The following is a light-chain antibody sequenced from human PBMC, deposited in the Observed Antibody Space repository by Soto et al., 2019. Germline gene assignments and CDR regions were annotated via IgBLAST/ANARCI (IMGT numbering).Light chain of an antibody. V-gene: IGKV2-28*01. J-gene: IGKJ1*01. CDR3: MQALQTPRT. Sequence: DIVMTQSPLSLPVTPGEPASISCRSSQSLLHSNGYNYWDWYLQKPGQSPQLQIYLCSNRASGVPDRFSGSGSDTDFTLKISRVEAQDVGVYYCMQALQTPRTFGQGTKVEIK. CDR1: QSLLHSNGYNY. CDR2: LCS.